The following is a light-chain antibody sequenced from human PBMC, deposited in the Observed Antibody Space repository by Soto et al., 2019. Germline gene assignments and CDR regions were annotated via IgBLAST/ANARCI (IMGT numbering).Light chain of an antibody. V-gene: IGLV2-14*01. CDR1: SSDVGDYNY. CDR3: SSYTGSSTLV. J-gene: IGLJ1*01. Sequence: QSALTQPASVSGSPGQSITISCTGTSSDVGDYNYVSWYQQHPGKAPKVMIYDVSNRPSGVSNRFSGSKSGNTASLTISGLQAEDEADYYCSSYTGSSTLVFGTGTKVTVL. CDR2: DVS.